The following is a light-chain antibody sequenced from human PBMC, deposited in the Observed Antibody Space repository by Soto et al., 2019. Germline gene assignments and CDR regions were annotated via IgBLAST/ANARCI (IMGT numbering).Light chain of an antibody. CDR3: QQRSNWRT. CDR1: QSVSSY. J-gene: IGKJ1*01. Sequence: EIVLAQSPGTLSLSPGERATLSCRASQSVSSYLAWYQQKPGQAPRLLIYDASNRATGIPARFSGSGSGTDFTLTISSLEPEDFAAYYCQQRSNWRTFGQGTKVDIK. V-gene: IGKV3-11*01. CDR2: DAS.